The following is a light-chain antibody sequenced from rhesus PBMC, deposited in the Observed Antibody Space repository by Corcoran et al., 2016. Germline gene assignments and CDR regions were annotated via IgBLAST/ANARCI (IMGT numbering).Light chain of an antibody. CDR2: GAT. Sequence: ETVVTQSPATLALSPGERATLSCRASQSVGRYLAWYQQKPGQAPRLLIYGATSRATGSPDRFSGRGSGTDFTLNISSLGPGNVGIYYCQQSSDLYNFGQGTKVEIK. CDR1: QSVGRY. J-gene: IGKJ2*01. V-gene: IGKV3-24*04. CDR3: QQSSDLYN.